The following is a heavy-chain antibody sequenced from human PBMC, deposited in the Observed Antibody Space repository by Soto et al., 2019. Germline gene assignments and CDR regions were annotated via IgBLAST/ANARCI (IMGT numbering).Heavy chain of an antibody. Sequence: SQTLSLTCAISGDSVSSNSAAWNWIRQSPSRGLEWLGRTYYRSKWYNDYAVSVKSRITINPDTFKNQFSLQLNSVTPEDTAVYYCARCIAAAGTTLPNYYYYGMDVWGQGTTVTVSS. V-gene: IGHV6-1*01. CDR3: ARCIAAAGTTLPNYYYYGMDV. D-gene: IGHD6-13*01. CDR2: TYYRSKWYN. CDR1: GDSVSSNSAA. J-gene: IGHJ6*02.